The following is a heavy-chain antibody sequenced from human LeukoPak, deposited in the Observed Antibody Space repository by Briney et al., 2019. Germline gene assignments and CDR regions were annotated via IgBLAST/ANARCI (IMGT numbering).Heavy chain of an antibody. CDR2: ISYDGSNK. J-gene: IGHJ4*02. D-gene: IGHD6-19*01. Sequence: PGRSLRLSCAASGFTFSSYAMHGVRQAPGKGLEWVAVISYDGSNKYYADSVKGRFTISRDNSKNTLYLQMNSLRAEDTAVYYCARVFYSSGWYGNFDYWGQGTLVTVSS. CDR1: GFTFSSYA. CDR3: ARVFYSSGWYGNFDY. V-gene: IGHV3-30*04.